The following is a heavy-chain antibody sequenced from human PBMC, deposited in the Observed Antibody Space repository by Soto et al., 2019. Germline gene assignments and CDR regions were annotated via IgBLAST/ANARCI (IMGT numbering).Heavy chain of an antibody. CDR1: GYTFTSYA. CDR3: ASGDAFDI. Sequence: QVQLVQSGAEVKKPGASVKVSCKASGYTFTSYAMHWVRQAPGQRLEWMGWIHAGNGNTKYSQKFQGRVTITRDTSASTAYMELSSLRSEDTAVYYCASGDAFDIWGQGTMVTVSS. CDR2: IHAGNGNT. J-gene: IGHJ3*02. V-gene: IGHV1-3*01.